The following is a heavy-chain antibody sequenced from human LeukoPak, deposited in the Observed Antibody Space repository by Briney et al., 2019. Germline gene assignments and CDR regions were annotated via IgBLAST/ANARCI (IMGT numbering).Heavy chain of an antibody. Sequence: ASVKVSCKASGGTFSSYAISWVRQAPGQGLEWMGGIIPIFGAANYAQKFQGRVTITADESTSTAYMELSSLRSEDTAVYYCVSSSGWYHDAFDIWGQGTMVTVSS. V-gene: IGHV1-69*13. CDR2: IIPIFGAA. J-gene: IGHJ3*02. CDR1: GGTFSSYA. CDR3: VSSSGWYHDAFDI. D-gene: IGHD6-19*01.